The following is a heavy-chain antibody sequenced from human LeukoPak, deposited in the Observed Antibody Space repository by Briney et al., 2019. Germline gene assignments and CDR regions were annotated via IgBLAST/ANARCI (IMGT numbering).Heavy chain of an antibody. CDR3: ARVTGRSNWFDP. Sequence: SETLSLTCSVSGGSINRSSYYWGWIRQPPGKGLEWIASIYYSGSTYYNPSLKSRVTISVDTSKNQFSLKVSSVTAADTAVYYCARVTGRSNWFDPWGQGTLVIVSS. CDR1: GGSINRSSYY. V-gene: IGHV4-39*07. CDR2: IYYSGST. J-gene: IGHJ5*02. D-gene: IGHD3-16*01.